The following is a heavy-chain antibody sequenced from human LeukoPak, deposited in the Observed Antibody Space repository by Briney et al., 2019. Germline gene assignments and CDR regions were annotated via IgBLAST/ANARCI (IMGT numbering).Heavy chain of an antibody. CDR3: ARDHGSGSTDYFDS. CDR2: ISWDGGST. Sequence: GGSLRLSCAASGFTFDDYAMHWVRQAPGKGLEWVSLISWDGGSTYYADSVKGRFTISRDNAKKSLSLEMNSLRAEDTAVYYCARDHGSGSTDYFDSWGQGTLVTVSA. D-gene: IGHD2-15*01. CDR1: GFTFDDYA. V-gene: IGHV3-43D*03. J-gene: IGHJ4*02.